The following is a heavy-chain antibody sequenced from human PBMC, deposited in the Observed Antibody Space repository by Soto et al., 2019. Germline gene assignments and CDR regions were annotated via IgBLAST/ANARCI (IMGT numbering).Heavy chain of an antibody. Sequence: EVQLVESGGGLVQPGGSLKLSCAASGFIFSGSAMHWVRQASGKGLEWVGRIRSKADSYATAYAASVNGRFTIFRDDSKNTAYLQMNRMKTEDTAVYYCTPGTNQWLASYGLDVWGQGTTVTVSS. V-gene: IGHV3-73*02. CDR2: IRSKADSYAT. J-gene: IGHJ6*02. CDR3: TPGTNQWLASYGLDV. D-gene: IGHD6-19*01. CDR1: GFIFSGSA.